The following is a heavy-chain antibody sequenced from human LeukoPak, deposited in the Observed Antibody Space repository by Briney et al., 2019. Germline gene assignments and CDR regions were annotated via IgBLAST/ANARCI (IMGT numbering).Heavy chain of an antibody. CDR1: GGSMSSDY. Sequence: PSETVSLTCSVSGGSMSSDYYSWIRQPTGKGLEWIGRIYTSGSTNYNPSLQSRVTMSVDTSKNQFSLRLSSVTADTAVYYCCRSAYTYGPFDYWGQGTLVAVSS. D-gene: IGHD3-16*01. J-gene: IGHJ4*02. CDR2: IYTSGST. CDR3: CRSAYTYGPFDY. V-gene: IGHV4-4*07.